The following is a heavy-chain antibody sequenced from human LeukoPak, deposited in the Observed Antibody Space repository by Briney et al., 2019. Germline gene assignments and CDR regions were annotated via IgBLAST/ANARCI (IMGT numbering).Heavy chain of an antibody. CDR3: ARDWDEDTAMGYYFDY. D-gene: IGHD5-18*01. CDR2: IYYSGST. J-gene: IGHJ4*02. Sequence: SETLSLTCTVSGGSISSSSYYWGWIRQPPGKGLEWIGSIYYSGSTYYNPSLKSRVTISVDTSKNQFSLKLSSVTAADTAVYYCARDWDEDTAMGYYFDYWGQGTLVTVSS. CDR1: GGSISSSSYY. V-gene: IGHV4-39*07.